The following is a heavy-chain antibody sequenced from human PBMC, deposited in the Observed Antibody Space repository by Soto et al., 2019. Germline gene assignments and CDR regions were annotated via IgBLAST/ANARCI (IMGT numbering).Heavy chain of an antibody. Sequence: QVQLQQWGAGLLKPSETLSLTCAVYGGSFSGYYWSWIRQPPGKGLEWIGEINHSASTNYNPSLKSRVTISVDTSKNQFSLKLSSVTAADTAVYYCARGMAVAGHYFDSWGRGTLVTVSS. D-gene: IGHD6-19*01. J-gene: IGHJ4*02. CDR2: INHSAST. CDR3: ARGMAVAGHYFDS. V-gene: IGHV4-34*02. CDR1: GGSFSGYY.